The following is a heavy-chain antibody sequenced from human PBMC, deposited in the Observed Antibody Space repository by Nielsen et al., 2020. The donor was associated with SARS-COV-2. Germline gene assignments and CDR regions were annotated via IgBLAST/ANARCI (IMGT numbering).Heavy chain of an antibody. CDR1: GFTFSSYW. CDR3: ARGAIVVVPDMDV. V-gene: IGHV3-7*03. Sequence: GESLKISCAASGFTFSSYWMSWVRQAPGKGLEWVANIKEDGSEKYYVDSVKGRFTISRDNSKNTLYLQMNSLRAEDAAIYYCARGAIVVVPDMDVWGPGTTVTVSS. CDR2: IKEDGSEK. J-gene: IGHJ6*02. D-gene: IGHD2-2*01.